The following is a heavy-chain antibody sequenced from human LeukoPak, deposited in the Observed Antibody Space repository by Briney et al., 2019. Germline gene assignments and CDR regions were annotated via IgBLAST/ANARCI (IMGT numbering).Heavy chain of an antibody. CDR3: ARSHITFGGIIVPQFDY. CDR2: XYHSGST. Sequence: SETLSLTCTVSGDSISSGGYSWSWVRQPPGKGLXWIGXXYHSGSTYYNASLKSRVTISLDRSKNQFSLKLSSVTAADTAVYYCARSHITFGGIIVPQFDYWGLGTLVTVAS. D-gene: IGHD3-16*02. J-gene: IGHJ4*02. V-gene: IGHV4-30-2*01. CDR1: GDSISSGGYS.